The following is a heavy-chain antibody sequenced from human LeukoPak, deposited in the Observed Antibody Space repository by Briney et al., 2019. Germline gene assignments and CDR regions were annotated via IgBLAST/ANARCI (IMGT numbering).Heavy chain of an antibody. CDR1: GGSFSGYY. CDR3: AGGRNGWYGIGDY. J-gene: IGHJ4*02. V-gene: IGHV4-34*01. D-gene: IGHD6-19*01. CDR2: FYYSGST. Sequence: SETLSLTCAVYGGSFSGYYWSWIRQPPGKGLEWIGSFYYSGSTYYNPSLKSRVTISVDTSKNQLSLRLSSATAADTAVYYCAGGRNGWYGIGDYWGQGTLVTVSS.